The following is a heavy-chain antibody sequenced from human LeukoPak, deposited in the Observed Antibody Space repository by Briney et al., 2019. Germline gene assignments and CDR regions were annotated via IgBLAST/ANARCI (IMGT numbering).Heavy chain of an antibody. D-gene: IGHD1-14*01. Sequence: WASVKVSCKASGYTFTSYYMHWVRQAPGQGLEWMGIINPSGGSTSYAQKFQGRLTITADPSTSTAYMELSSLRSEDTAVYYCASGLFLTFDHTPEGYYHYYMDVWGPGTTVTTSS. J-gene: IGHJ6*03. CDR2: INPSGGST. V-gene: IGHV1-46*01. CDR3: ASGLFLTFDHTPEGYYHYYMDV. CDR1: GYTFTSYY.